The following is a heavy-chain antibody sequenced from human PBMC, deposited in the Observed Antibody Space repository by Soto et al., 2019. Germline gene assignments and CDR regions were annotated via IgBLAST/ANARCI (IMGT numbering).Heavy chain of an antibody. J-gene: IGHJ4*02. CDR2: IYPSGTI. CDR3: ATYSAYAKYYFDY. CDR1: GGSITTSGYS. V-gene: IGHV4-30-2*01. D-gene: IGHD5-12*01. Sequence: HLQLQESSSGLVKPSQTLSLTCAVSGGSITTSGYSWSWIRQPPGKGLEWIGYIYPSGTIFYNPSLNSRVTISVDTSNNQFSLRLSSVTAADTAVYYCATYSAYAKYYFDYWGRGTLVTVSS.